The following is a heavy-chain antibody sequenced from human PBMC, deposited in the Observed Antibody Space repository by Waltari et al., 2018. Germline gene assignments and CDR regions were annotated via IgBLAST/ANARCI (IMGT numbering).Heavy chain of an antibody. CDR3: ARSGYYDSSGYYWWFDP. J-gene: IGHJ5*02. V-gene: IGHV4-39*01. Sequence: QLQLQESGPGLVKPSETLSLTCTVSGSSISSSNYYWGWIRQPPGKGLEWIGSIYYSGSTYYNPSLKSRVTISVDTSKNQFYLKLNSVTAADTAVHYCARSGYYDSSGYYWWFDPWGQGTLVTVSS. CDR2: IYYSGST. D-gene: IGHD3-22*01. CDR1: GSSISSSNYY.